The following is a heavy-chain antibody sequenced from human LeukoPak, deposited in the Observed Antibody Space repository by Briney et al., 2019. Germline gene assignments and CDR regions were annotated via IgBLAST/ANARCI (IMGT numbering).Heavy chain of an antibody. V-gene: IGHV3-23*01. J-gene: IGHJ4*02. D-gene: IGHD2-15*01. CDR2: ISGSGGST. CDR3: AKDQVRYCSGGSCSPFDY. Sequence: PGGSLRLSCAASGFTFSSYAMSWVRQAPGKGLEWVSAISGSGGSTYYADSVKGRFTISRDNSKSTLYLQMNSLRAEDTAVYYCAKDQVRYCSGGSCSPFDYWGQGTLVTVSS. CDR1: GFTFSSYA.